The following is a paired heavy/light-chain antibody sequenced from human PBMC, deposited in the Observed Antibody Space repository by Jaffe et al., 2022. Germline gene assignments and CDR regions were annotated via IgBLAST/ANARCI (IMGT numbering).Light chain of an antibody. Sequence: DIQMTQSPSSLSASVGDTVTITCRASQGINIWLAWYQQKPGKAPKLLVYKASRLESGVPSRFSGSGYGTEFTLTISSLQPDDVATYYCQQYDTSSWAFGQGTKVEIK. CDR1: QGINIW. J-gene: IGKJ1*01. CDR2: KAS. CDR3: QQYDTSSWA. V-gene: IGKV1-5*03.
Heavy chain of an antibody. Sequence: QVQVAQSGAEVKKPGSSVRVSCKAFGGTFNKFGISWVRQAPGQGLEWMGHIVLDLGTTTFAEGFQDRVTLSADESTNTAYMELTALTSDDTGVYFCALDTDLGDDALDVWGQGTMVIVSS. CDR2: IVLDLGTT. V-gene: IGHV1-69*11. D-gene: IGHD2-21*01. CDR3: ALDTDLGDDALDV. J-gene: IGHJ3*01. CDR1: GGTFNKFG.